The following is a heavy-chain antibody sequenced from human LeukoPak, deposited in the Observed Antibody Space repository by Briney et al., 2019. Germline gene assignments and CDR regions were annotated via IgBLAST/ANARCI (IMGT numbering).Heavy chain of an antibody. CDR1: GGSFSGYY. D-gene: IGHD3-10*01. V-gene: IGHV4-34*01. CDR3: ARGLRVLLIPNAFDI. CDR2: INHSGST. Sequence: SETLSLTCAVYGGSFSGYYWRWIRQPPGKGLEWIGEINHSGSTNYNPSLKSRVTISVDTSKNQFSLKLSSVTAADTAVYYCARGLRVLLIPNAFDIWGQGTMVTVSS. J-gene: IGHJ3*02.